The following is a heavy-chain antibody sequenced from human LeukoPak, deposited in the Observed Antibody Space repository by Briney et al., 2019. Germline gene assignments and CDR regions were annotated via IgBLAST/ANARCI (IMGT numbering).Heavy chain of an antibody. Sequence: GGSLRLSCAASGFTFSSYSMNWVRQDPGKGLEWVSSISSSSSYIYYADSVKGRFTISRDNAKNSVYLQMNSLRLEDTAVYYCARTGLGLYSFGYWGRGTLVTVSS. CDR2: ISSSSSYI. J-gene: IGHJ4*02. D-gene: IGHD3/OR15-3a*01. V-gene: IGHV3-21*01. CDR3: ARTGLGLYSFGY. CDR1: GFTFSSYS.